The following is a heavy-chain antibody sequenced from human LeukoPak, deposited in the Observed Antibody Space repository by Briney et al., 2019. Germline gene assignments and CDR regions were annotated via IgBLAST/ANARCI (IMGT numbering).Heavy chain of an antibody. Sequence: GGSLRLSCAPSGFTLSNYEMSWVRLTPGKGLEWISYITKGGATVLSAESVKGRFTISRDNANSSLYLQMNSMRAEDTAVYFCARLSVSITRRFDLWGQGTLVTVSS. V-gene: IGHV3-48*03. CDR3: ARLSVSITRRFDL. J-gene: IGHJ5*02. D-gene: IGHD3-3*01. CDR1: GFTLSNYE. CDR2: ITKGGATV.